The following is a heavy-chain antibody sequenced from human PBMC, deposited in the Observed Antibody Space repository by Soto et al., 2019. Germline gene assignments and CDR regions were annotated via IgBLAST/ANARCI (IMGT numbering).Heavy chain of an antibody. CDR3: ASSHCTNGVCYRRHVSSNFDY. D-gene: IGHD2-8*01. J-gene: IGHJ4*02. V-gene: IGHV4-59*01. CDR1: GGSISSYY. Sequence: QVQLQESGPGLVKPSETLSLTCTVSGGSISSYYWSWIRQPPGKGLEWIGYIYYSGSTNYNPSLKSRVTISVDTSKNQFSLKLSSVTAADTAVYYCASSHCTNGVCYRRHVSSNFDYWGQGTLVTVSS. CDR2: IYYSGST.